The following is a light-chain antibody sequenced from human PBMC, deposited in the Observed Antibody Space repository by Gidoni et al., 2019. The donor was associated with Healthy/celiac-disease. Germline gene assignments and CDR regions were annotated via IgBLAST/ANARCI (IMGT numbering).Light chain of an antibody. Sequence: EIVLTQSPGTLSLSPGERATLSCRASQSVTSGSLAWYQQKPGQAPRLLIYGVSSRATGIPDRFSGSGSGTDFTLTISRLEPEDFAVYYCQQYGSSPSYTFGQGTKLEIK. J-gene: IGKJ2*01. CDR2: GVS. CDR3: QQYGSSPSYT. V-gene: IGKV3-20*01. CDR1: QSVTSGS.